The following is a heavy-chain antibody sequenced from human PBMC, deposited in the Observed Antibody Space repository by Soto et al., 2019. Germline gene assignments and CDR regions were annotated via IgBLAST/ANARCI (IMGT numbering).Heavy chain of an antibody. D-gene: IGHD3-10*01. V-gene: IGHV4-30-2*01. CDR3: ARGKFGDGYNN. Sequence: LSLTCAVSGGSISSGGYSWSWIRQPPGKGLEGIGYIYHSGSTYYNPSLKSRVSISVDRSKNQCSLKLSSVTAADTAVYYCARGKFGDGYNNCGQGTLVTVSS. J-gene: IGHJ4*02. CDR1: GGSISSGGYS. CDR2: IYHSGST.